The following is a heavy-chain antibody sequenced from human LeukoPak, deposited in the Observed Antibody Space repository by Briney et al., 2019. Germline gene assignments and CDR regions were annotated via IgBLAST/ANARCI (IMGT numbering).Heavy chain of an antibody. J-gene: IGHJ1*01. CDR1: GYTFTGYY. D-gene: IGHD6-13*01. CDR2: INTNTGNP. Sequence: ASVKVSCKASGYTFTGYYIHWVRQAPGQGLEWMGWINTNTGNPTYAQGFTGRFVFSLDTSVSTAYLQISSLKAEDTAVYYCTRDRIGAAGVVWEHFQHWGQGTLVTVSS. CDR3: TRDRIGAAGVVWEHFQH. V-gene: IGHV7-4-1*02.